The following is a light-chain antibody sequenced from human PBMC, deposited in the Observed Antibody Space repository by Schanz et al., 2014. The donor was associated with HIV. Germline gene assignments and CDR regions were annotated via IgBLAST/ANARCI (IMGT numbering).Light chain of an antibody. Sequence: SVLTQPPSASGSPGQSVTISCTGTSSDIGAYDFVSWYQHHPGEAPKLLIYDVTKRPSGVPDRFSGSKSGNTASLTISGLQAEDEADYYCCSYAGRYTFYVFGTGTKLTVL. V-gene: IGLV2-11*01. CDR3: CSYAGRYTFYV. CDR1: SSDIGAYDF. CDR2: DVT. J-gene: IGLJ1*01.